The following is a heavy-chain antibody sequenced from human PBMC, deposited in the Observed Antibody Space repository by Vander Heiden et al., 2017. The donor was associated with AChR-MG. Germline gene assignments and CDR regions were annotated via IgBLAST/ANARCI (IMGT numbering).Heavy chain of an antibody. CDR2: ITGSGSDI. D-gene: IGHD2-8*01. Sequence: EVQLVASGGGRVKPGASLRLSCVASGFTFTNSIMTWVRQAPGKGLEWVSSITGSGSDIYYADSLKGRFTISRDNAKNSLYLQMNSLRDEDTAVYYCVRDRTANGWGQGTLVTVSS. V-gene: IGHV3-21*01. CDR3: VRDRTANG. CDR1: GFTFTNSI. J-gene: IGHJ4*02.